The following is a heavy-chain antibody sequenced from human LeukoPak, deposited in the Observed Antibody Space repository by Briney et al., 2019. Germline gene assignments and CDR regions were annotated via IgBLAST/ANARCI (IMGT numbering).Heavy chain of an antibody. D-gene: IGHD3-16*01. CDR2: IYPGDSSS. V-gene: IGHV5-51*01. CDR3: ARGRGGGGVFDY. J-gene: IGHJ4*02. Sequence: GASLQISCKGSGYIFTSYWIGGVRQLPGKGLEWMGIIYPGDSSSTYSPSFQGQVTISADKSISTAYLQWSSLEASDTAMYYCARGRGGGGVFDYWGQGTLVTVSS. CDR1: GYIFTSYW.